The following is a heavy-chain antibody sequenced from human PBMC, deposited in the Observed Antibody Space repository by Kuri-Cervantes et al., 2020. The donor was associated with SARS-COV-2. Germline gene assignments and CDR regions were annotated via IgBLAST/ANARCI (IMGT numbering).Heavy chain of an antibody. V-gene: IGHV1-69*10. CDR1: GGTFSRAS. Sequence: SSVKVSRKDSGGTFSRASISWVRQAPGQGLEWMGGIMPALGMPNYAQKFRGRVTRTADTSTTTAYMELRSLRSDDTDVYFCATRPRISDFSSSWFFHFWGQGTLVTVSS. CDR3: ATRPRISDFSSSWFFHF. J-gene: IGHJ4*01. D-gene: IGHD6-13*01. CDR2: IMPALGMP.